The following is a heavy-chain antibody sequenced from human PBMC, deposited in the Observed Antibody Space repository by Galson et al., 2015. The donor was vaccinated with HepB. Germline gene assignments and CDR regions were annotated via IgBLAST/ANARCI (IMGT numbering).Heavy chain of an antibody. Sequence: PALVKPPQTLTLTCTFSGFSISTRGVGVGWIRQSPGKALEWLALIYWDDDERYSPSLKTRLTITKDTSKNQVVLTMTNVDPVDTDTYYCAHSYSSNFRILFGDWGQGTLVTVSS. V-gene: IGHV2-5*02. D-gene: IGHD6-13*01. CDR2: IYWDDDE. J-gene: IGHJ4*02. CDR1: GFSISTRGVG. CDR3: AHSYSSNFRILFGD.